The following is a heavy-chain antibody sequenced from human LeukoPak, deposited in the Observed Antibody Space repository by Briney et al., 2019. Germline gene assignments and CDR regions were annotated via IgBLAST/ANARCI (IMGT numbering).Heavy chain of an antibody. CDR1: GFTFSSYE. V-gene: IGHV3-48*03. D-gene: IGHD3-16*01. CDR3: ARLGYDYVWGFNYYMDV. J-gene: IGHJ6*03. Sequence: GGSLRLSCAASGFTFSSYEMNWVRQAPGKGLEWVSYISSRGSTIYYADSVKGRFTISRDNAKNSLYLQMNSLRAEDTAVYYCARLGYDYVWGFNYYMDVWGKGTTVTISS. CDR2: ISSRGSTI.